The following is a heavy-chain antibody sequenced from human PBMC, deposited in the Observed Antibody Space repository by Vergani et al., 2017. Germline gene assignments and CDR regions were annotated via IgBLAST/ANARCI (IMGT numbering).Heavy chain of an antibody. V-gene: IGHV4-34*01. J-gene: IGHJ6*02. D-gene: IGHD4-11*01. CDR2: IDHTGRP. CDR3: ARVNTETSGHLYYYYCMDV. Sequence: QVQLQQWGGGLLKPSETLSLTCVVTGGSFTSYHWTWIRQSPGEGLEWVGDIDHTGRPDYNPSLKSRLTMSVDKSRNQFSLTLNSVTATDTAIYFCARVNTETSGHLYYYYCMDVWGQGTAVTVS. CDR1: GGSFTSYH.